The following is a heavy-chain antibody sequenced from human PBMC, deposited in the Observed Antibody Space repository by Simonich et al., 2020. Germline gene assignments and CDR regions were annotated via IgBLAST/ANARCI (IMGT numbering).Heavy chain of an antibody. CDR2: ISAYNGNT. CDR3: ARSTTGTTAFDI. J-gene: IGHJ3*02. CDR1: GYTFTSYG. Sequence: QVQLVQSGAEVKKPGASVKVSCKASGYTFTSYGISWVRQAPGQGLEWGGWISAYNGNTNYAQKLQGRVTMTTDTSTSKAYMERRSRRSDDTAVYYCARSTTGTTAFDIWGQGTMVTVSS. D-gene: IGHD1-1*01. V-gene: IGHV1-18*01.